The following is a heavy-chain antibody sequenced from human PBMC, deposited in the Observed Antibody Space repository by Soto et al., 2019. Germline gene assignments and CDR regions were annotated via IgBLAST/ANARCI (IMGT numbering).Heavy chain of an antibody. D-gene: IGHD3-10*02. J-gene: IGHJ3*02. V-gene: IGHV3-15*07. CDR1: GFTFSNAW. CDR2: IKSKTDGGTT. CDR3: TTDRDTMFRDNADAFDI. Sequence: EVQLVESGGGLVKPGGSLRLSCAASGFTFSNAWMNWVRQAPGKGLEWVGRIKSKTDGGTTDYAAPVKGRFTISRDDSKNTLYLQMNSLKTEDTAVYYCTTDRDTMFRDNADAFDIWGQGTMVTVSS.